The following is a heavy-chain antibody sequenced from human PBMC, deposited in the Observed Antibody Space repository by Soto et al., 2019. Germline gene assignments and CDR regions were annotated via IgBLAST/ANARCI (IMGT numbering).Heavy chain of an antibody. CDR3: ARFLGFQLWFGYFYY. CDR2: TYYRSKWYN. Sequence: SQTLSLTCAISGDSVSSNSAAWNWIRQSPSRGLEWLGRTYYRSKWYNDYAVSVKSRITINPDTSKNQFSLQLNSVTPEDTAVYYFARFLGFQLWFGYFYYWAQGTLVPVSS. V-gene: IGHV6-1*01. CDR1: GDSVSSNSAA. J-gene: IGHJ4*02. D-gene: IGHD5-18*01.